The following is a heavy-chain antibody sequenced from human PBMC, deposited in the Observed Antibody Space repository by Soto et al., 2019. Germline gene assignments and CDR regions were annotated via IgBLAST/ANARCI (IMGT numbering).Heavy chain of an antibody. J-gene: IGHJ4*02. D-gene: IGHD5-12*01. CDR2: IYYSGST. V-gene: IGHV4-59*08. CDR1: GGSISSYY. CDR3: ARHSVSGYDVYYFAY. Sequence: SETLSLTCTVSGGSISSYYWSWIRQPPGKGLEWIGYIYYSGSTNYNPSLKSRVTISVDTSKNQFSLKLSSVTAADTAVYYCARHSVSGYDVYYFAYWGQGTLVTVSS.